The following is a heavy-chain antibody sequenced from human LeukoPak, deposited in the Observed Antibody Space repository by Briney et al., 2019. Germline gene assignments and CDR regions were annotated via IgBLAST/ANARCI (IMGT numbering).Heavy chain of an antibody. CDR2: ISGSGGST. Sequence: HPGGSLRLSCAASGFTFSSYAMSWVRQAPGKGLEWVSAISGSGGSTYYADSVKGRFTIFRDNSKNTLYLQMNSLRAEDTAVYYCAKAPYSSSWPNYFDYWGQGTLVTVSS. J-gene: IGHJ4*02. D-gene: IGHD6-13*01. V-gene: IGHV3-23*01. CDR1: GFTFSSYA. CDR3: AKAPYSSSWPNYFDY.